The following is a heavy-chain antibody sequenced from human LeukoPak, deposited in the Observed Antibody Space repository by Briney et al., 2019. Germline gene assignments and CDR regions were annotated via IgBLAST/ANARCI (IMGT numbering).Heavy chain of an antibody. CDR1: GFTFSSYA. J-gene: IGHJ6*03. D-gene: IGHD6-13*01. Sequence: PGGSLRLSCAASGFTFSSYAMTWVRQAPGKGLEWVSAVSGSGGTTYHADSVKGRFTISRDNSKNTLFLRMNSLRVEDTAVYYCTECAGYSCTNDMDVWGRGTTVTVSS. V-gene: IGHV3-23*01. CDR3: TECAGYSCTNDMDV. CDR2: VSGSGGTT.